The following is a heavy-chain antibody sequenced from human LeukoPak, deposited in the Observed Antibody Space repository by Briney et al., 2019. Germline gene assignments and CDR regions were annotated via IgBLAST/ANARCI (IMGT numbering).Heavy chain of an antibody. CDR3: ARKLGSSWSLSAGSYYFDY. CDR2: INPNSGGT. V-gene: IGHV1-2*06. Sequence: ASVKVSCKASGYTFTGYYMHWVRQAPGQGLEWMGRINPNSGGTNYAQKFQGRVTMTRDTSISTAYLELSRLRSDDTAVYYCARKLGSSWSLSAGSYYFDYWGQGTLVTVSS. J-gene: IGHJ4*02. D-gene: IGHD6-13*01. CDR1: GYTFTGYY.